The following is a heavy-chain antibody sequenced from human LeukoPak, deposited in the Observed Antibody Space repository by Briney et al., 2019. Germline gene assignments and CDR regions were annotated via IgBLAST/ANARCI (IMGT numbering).Heavy chain of an antibody. V-gene: IGHV3-30-3*01. CDR3: AREISGPYYYYYMDV. Sequence: GRSLRLSCAASGLTFTYYAMHWVRQAPGKRLEWVSVVSNDGSNQDYTDSVKGRFIISRDDSKSTVYLQMNSLRVDDTAMYYCAREISGPYYYYYMDVWGKGTTVTVSS. CDR1: GLTFTYYA. CDR2: VSNDGSNQ. D-gene: IGHD2-15*01. J-gene: IGHJ6*03.